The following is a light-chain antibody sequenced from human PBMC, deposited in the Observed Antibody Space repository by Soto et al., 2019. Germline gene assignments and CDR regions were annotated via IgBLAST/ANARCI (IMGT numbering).Light chain of an antibody. Sequence: DIQMTQSPSSLSASVGDRVTITCRASQIISSFLNWYQQEPGKAPKLLIYGASSLQRGVPSRFSGGGSGTDFTLTIGSLQPEDFATDYCQQSYSTPYTFGQGTELEIK. CDR1: QIISSF. J-gene: IGKJ2*01. CDR2: GAS. CDR3: QQSYSTPYT. V-gene: IGKV1-39*01.